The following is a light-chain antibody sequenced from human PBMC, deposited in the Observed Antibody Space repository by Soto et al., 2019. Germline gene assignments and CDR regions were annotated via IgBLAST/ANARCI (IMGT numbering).Light chain of an antibody. CDR1: RSLGSD. Sequence: MVLTQSPATLSVSPGERATLSCRASRSLGSDLAWYQQKPGQAPRLLIYGVSYRVTGIPARFSGSGSGTDFTLTISSLQSEDFAIYYCQYYSNWLWTFGQGTRVDIK. CDR2: GVS. CDR3: QYYSNWLWT. J-gene: IGKJ1*01. V-gene: IGKV3-15*01.